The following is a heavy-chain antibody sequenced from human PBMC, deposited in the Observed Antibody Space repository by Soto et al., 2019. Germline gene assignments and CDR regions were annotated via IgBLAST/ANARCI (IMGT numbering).Heavy chain of an antibody. D-gene: IGHD1-1*01. Sequence: SETLSLTCAVYGGSFSGYYWSWIRQPPGKGLEWIGYIYYSGSTNYNPSLKSRVTISVDTSKNQFSLKLSSVTAADTAVYYCARDTTPSLWGQGTLVTVSS. CDR1: GGSFSGYY. V-gene: IGHV4-59*12. J-gene: IGHJ4*02. CDR2: IYYSGST. CDR3: ARDTTPSL.